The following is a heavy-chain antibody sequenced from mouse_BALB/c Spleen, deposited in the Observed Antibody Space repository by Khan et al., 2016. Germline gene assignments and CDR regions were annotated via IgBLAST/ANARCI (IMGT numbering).Heavy chain of an antibody. CDR1: GYAFSGYW. CDR3: ARGTPFAS. D-gene: IGHD2-14*01. CDR2: IYPGDGDT. Sequence: QVQLKQSGAELVRPGSSVKISCKASGYAFSGYWMNWVKQRPGQGLEWIGQIYPGDGDTNYNGKFKGKATLTADKSSSTAYMQLSSLTSEDSAVFFMARGTPFASWGQGTLLTVSA. V-gene: IGHV1-80*01. J-gene: IGHJ3*01.